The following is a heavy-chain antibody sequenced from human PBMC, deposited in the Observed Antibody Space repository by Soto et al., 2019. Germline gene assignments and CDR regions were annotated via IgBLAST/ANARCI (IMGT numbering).Heavy chain of an antibody. CDR3: ARDICGGDCLNFDY. Sequence: GGSLRLSCAASGFTFSSYGMHWVRQAPGKGLEWVAVIWYDGSNKYYADSVKGRFTISRDNSKNTLYLQMNSLRAEDTAVYYCARDICGGDCLNFDYWGQGTLVTVSS. CDR2: IWYDGSNK. CDR1: GFTFSSYG. V-gene: IGHV3-33*01. J-gene: IGHJ4*02. D-gene: IGHD2-21*02.